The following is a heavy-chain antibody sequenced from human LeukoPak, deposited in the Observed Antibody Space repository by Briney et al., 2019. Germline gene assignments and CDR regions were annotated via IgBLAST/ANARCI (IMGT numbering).Heavy chain of an antibody. CDR3: ARVGGVEVLRYFDWLSRPENWFDP. CDR1: GFTFSSYS. Sequence: GGSLRLSCAASGFTFSSYSMNWVRQAPGKGLEWVSSISSSGSYIYYADSVKGRFTISRDNAKNSLYLQMSSLRAEDTAVYYCARVGGVEVLRYFDWLSRPENWFDPWGQGTLVTVSS. V-gene: IGHV3-21*01. J-gene: IGHJ5*02. D-gene: IGHD3-9*01. CDR2: ISSSGSYI.